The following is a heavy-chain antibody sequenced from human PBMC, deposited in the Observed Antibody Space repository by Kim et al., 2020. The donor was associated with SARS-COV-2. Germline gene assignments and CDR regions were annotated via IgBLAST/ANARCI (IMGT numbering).Heavy chain of an antibody. J-gene: IGHJ4*02. CDR2: ISADGSIK. D-gene: IGHD4-4*01. CDR1: GLPFRNYG. Sequence: GGSLRLSCAASGLPFRNYGFHWVRQAPGEGLEWVSLISADGSIKLYADSVRGRFTISRDNSKNTLYLQMNSLRAEDTAVYYCARGQDYSHYTPYFDYWGQGTLVTVSS. V-gene: IGHV3-30*03. CDR3: ARGQDYSHYTPYFDY.